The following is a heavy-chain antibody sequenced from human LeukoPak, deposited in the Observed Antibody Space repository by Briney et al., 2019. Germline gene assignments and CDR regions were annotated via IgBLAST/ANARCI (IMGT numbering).Heavy chain of an antibody. D-gene: IGHD6-13*01. Sequence: SETLSLTCTVSGDSITSYYWSWIRQPPGKGLEWIASISYSGSTNYNPSLKSRVAISVHPSPNQVPLQLTSVTAAHTTLYYCARRRAEGGSNGLYNWFDPWGQGTLVTVSS. CDR1: GDSITSYY. J-gene: IGHJ5*02. CDR2: ISYSGST. CDR3: ARRRAEGGSNGLYNWFDP. V-gene: IGHV4-59*08.